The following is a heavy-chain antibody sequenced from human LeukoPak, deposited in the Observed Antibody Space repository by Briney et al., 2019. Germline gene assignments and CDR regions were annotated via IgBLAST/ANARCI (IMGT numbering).Heavy chain of an antibody. D-gene: IGHD3-22*01. V-gene: IGHV4-34*01. Sequence: ASETLSLTCAVYGGSFSGYYWSWIRQPPGKGLEWIGEINHSGSTNYNPSLKSRVTISVDTSKNQFSLKLSSVTAADTAVYYCARGRYYDSSGYYSLRAFDIWGQGTMVTVSS. CDR3: ARGRYYDSSGYYSLRAFDI. CDR1: GGSFSGYY. J-gene: IGHJ3*02. CDR2: INHSGST.